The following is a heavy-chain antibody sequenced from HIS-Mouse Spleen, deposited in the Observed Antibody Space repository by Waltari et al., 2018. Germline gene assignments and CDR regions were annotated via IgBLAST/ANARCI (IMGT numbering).Heavy chain of an antibody. Sequence: QVQLVESGGGVVQPGRSLRLSCAAAGCTLRSYGLHWVGQAPGKGLEWVAVISYDGSNKYYADSVKGRFTISRDNSKNTLYLQMNSLRAEDTAVYYCAKASSGWLDYWGQGTLVTVSS. J-gene: IGHJ4*02. D-gene: IGHD6-19*01. CDR3: AKASSGWLDY. CDR1: GCTLRSYG. V-gene: IGHV3-30*18. CDR2: ISYDGSNK.